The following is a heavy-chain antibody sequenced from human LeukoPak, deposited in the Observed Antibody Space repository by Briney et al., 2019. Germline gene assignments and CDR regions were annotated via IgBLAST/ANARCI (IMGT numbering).Heavy chain of an antibody. CDR2: ITTSSTYI. CDR1: GFSFSTYN. V-gene: IGHV3-21*01. CDR3: ARDGTGYSSSWPRFDY. J-gene: IGHJ4*02. Sequence: GGSLRLSCAASGFSFSTYNMNWVRQAPGKGLEWVSSITTSSTYIYYADSVKGRFTISRDNAKNSLYLQMNSLRAEDTAVYYCARDGTGYSSSWPRFDYWGQGTLVTVSS. D-gene: IGHD6-13*01.